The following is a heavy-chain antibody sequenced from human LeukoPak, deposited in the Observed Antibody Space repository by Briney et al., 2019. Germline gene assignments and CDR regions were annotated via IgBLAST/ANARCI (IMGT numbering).Heavy chain of an antibody. CDR1: GFTVSSNY. J-gene: IGHJ4*02. Sequence: GGSLRLSCAASGFTVSSNYMSWVRQAPGKGLEWDSGISGSGGDTYYADSVKGRFTISRDNSKSTLYLQMNSLRAEDTAVYSCAKDLLGVAAGNYWGQGTLVTVSS. CDR2: ISGSGGDT. D-gene: IGHD6-13*01. V-gene: IGHV3-23*01. CDR3: AKDLLGVAAGNY.